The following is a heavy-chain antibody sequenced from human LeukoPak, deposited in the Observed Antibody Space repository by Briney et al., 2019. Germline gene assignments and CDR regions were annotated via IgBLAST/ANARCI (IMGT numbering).Heavy chain of an antibody. CDR2: IYSGGST. J-gene: IGHJ4*02. D-gene: IGHD4-17*01. CDR3: ASSPYGDYGDFDY. Sequence: GGSLRLSCADSEFTVSSNYMSWVRQAPGKGLEWVSVIYSGGSTYYADSVKGRFTISRDNSKNTLYLQMNSLRAEDTAVYYCASSPYGDYGDFDYWGQGTLVTVSS. CDR1: EFTVSSNY. V-gene: IGHV3-66*01.